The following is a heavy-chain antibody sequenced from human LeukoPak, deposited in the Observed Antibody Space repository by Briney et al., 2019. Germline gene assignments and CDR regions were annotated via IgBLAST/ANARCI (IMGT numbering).Heavy chain of an antibody. Sequence: GESLKISCKGSGYSFTSYWIGWVRQMPGKGLEWMGIIYPGDSDTRYSPSFQGQVTISADKSISTAYLQWSSLKASDTAVYYCARLMNYYYSSGYSPSAVDYWGQGTLVTVSS. CDR3: ARLMNYYYSSGYSPSAVDY. V-gene: IGHV5-51*01. D-gene: IGHD3-22*01. CDR2: IYPGDSDT. CDR1: GYSFTSYW. J-gene: IGHJ4*02.